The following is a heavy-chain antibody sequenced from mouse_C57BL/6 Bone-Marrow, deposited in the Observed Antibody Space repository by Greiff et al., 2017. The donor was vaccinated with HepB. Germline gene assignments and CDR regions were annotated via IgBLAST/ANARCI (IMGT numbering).Heavy chain of an antibody. J-gene: IGHJ1*03. CDR3: ARGGGPHWYFDV. CDR2: ISYDGSN. D-gene: IGHD3-3*01. V-gene: IGHV3-6*01. Sequence: EVKLMESGPGLVKPSQSLSLTCSVTGYSITSGYYWNWIRQFPGNKLEWVGYISYDGSNNYNPSLKNRISITRDTSKNQFFLKLNSVTTEDTATYYCARGGGPHWYFDVWGTGTTVTVSS. CDR1: GYSITSGYY.